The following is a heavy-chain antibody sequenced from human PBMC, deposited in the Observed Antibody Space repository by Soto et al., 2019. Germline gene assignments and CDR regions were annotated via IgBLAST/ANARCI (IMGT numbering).Heavy chain of an antibody. D-gene: IGHD4-17*01. CDR3: ARAGAHGGYYGMDV. J-gene: IGHJ6*01. Sequence: ASVKVSCKASGYTFTSYGISWVRQAPGQGLEWMGWISAYNGNTNYAQKLQGSVTMTTDTSTRTGYMELRSLRSDDTAVYYCARAGAHGGYYGMDVWGQGTTVTVCS. V-gene: IGHV1-18*01. CDR2: ISAYNGNT. CDR1: GYTFTSYG.